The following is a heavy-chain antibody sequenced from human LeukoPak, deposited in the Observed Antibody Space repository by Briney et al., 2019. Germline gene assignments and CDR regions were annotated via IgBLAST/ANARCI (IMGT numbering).Heavy chain of an antibody. V-gene: IGHV1-2*02. J-gene: IGHJ4*02. CDR3: ASEAYCSGDRLSVQRVDF. CDR1: RYTFTAYY. Sequence: ASVKVSYKPSRYTFTAYYMLRGRQAPGHRLEGMGWIDTNTGVTKYAQKFQRRVTITRDTSIGTSYVDLGSLISEDTAIYYWASEAYCSGDRLSVQRVDFWGQGNVVTVSA. CDR2: IDTNTGVT. D-gene: IGHD6-25*01.